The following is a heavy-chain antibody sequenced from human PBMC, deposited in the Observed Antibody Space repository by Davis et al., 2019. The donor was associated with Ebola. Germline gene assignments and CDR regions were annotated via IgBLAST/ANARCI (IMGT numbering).Heavy chain of an antibody. CDR3: ARDGGDSSGSHNAFDI. D-gene: IGHD3-22*01. J-gene: IGHJ3*02. V-gene: IGHV3-48*02. CDR2: ISGSGSVF. CDR1: GFTFSIAW. Sequence: PGGSLRLSCAVSGFTFSIAWMGWVRQAPGKGLEWISYISGSGSVFYDADSVKGRFTVSRDNAKNSLYLHMNSLRDEDTAVYYCARDGGDSSGSHNAFDIWGQGTKVTVSS.